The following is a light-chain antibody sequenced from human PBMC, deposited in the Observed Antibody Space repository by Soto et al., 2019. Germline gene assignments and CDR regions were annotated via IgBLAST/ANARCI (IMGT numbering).Light chain of an antibody. CDR2: GVS. Sequence: IVLTQSPCTLPLYPGERATLSCRASQTGSNSYLAWYQQKSGQAPRLLIYGVSTRATGIPDRFSGSGSGTEFTLTIGSLEPEDFAVYYCQQRSNWPITFGQGTRLEIK. CDR1: QTGSNSY. J-gene: IGKJ5*01. V-gene: IGKV3D-20*02. CDR3: QQRSNWPIT.